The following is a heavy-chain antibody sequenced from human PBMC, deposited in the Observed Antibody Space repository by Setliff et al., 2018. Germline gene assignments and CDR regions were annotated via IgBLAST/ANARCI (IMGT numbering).Heavy chain of an antibody. CDR2: IKQDGSTK. V-gene: IGHV3-7*03. CDR1: GFSSSRHW. J-gene: IGHJ4*02. D-gene: IGHD3-22*01. CDR3: ARSGFYDSSGYYLDY. Sequence: GGSLRLSCVVSGFSSSRHWMSWVRQAPGKGLEWVADIKQDGSTKYYLDSVKGRFTISRDNAKRSLYLQMNGLRADDTAVYYCARSGFYDSSGYYLDYWGQGTLVTVSS.